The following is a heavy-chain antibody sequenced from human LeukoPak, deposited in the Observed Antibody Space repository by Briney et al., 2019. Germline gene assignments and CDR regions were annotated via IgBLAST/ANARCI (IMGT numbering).Heavy chain of an antibody. D-gene: IGHD6-13*01. J-gene: IGHJ4*02. Sequence: ASVKVSCKASGYTFTSYDINWVRQATGQGLEGMGWMNPNSGNTGYAQKFQGRVTMTRNTSISTAYMELSSLRSEDTAVYYCGIAAAGSYYFDYWGQGTLVTVSS. CDR2: MNPNSGNT. CDR3: GIAAAGSYYFDY. CDR1: GYTFTSYD. V-gene: IGHV1-8*01.